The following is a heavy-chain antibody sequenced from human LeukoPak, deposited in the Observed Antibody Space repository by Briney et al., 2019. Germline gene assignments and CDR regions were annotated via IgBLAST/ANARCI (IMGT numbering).Heavy chain of an antibody. CDR1: GFTFSHYG. CDR3: ETEGIPIATPLAN. V-gene: IGHV3-30*02. D-gene: IGHD2-15*01. CDR2: IKCDGSKI. Sequence: SGGSLRLSCETSGFTFSHYGIDWGRQAPGMGLEWVACIKCDGSKIYYVEAVKGRFTISRDNSKNNFFLQMPIMSPQDTAVYYCETEGIPIATPLANWGQGTLVTVSS. J-gene: IGHJ4*02.